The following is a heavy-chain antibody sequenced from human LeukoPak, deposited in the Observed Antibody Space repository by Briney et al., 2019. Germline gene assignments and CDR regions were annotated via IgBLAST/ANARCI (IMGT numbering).Heavy chain of an antibody. CDR2: IYYSGST. Sequence: PSETLSLTCTVSGGSISSSSYYWGWIRQPPGKGLEWIGSIYYSGSTYYNPSLKSRVTISVDTSKNQFSLKLSSVTAADTAVYYRAAGTTGQITMVRGAPVWFDPWGQGTLVTVSS. D-gene: IGHD3-10*01. V-gene: IGHV4-39*01. J-gene: IGHJ5*02. CDR3: AAGTTGQITMVRGAPVWFDP. CDR1: GGSISSSSYY.